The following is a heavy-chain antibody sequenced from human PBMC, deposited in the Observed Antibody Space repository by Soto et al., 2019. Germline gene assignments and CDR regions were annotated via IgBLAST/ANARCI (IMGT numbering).Heavy chain of an antibody. CDR1: GYIFSSYN. V-gene: IGHV1-46*01. Sequence: ASVKVSCKAFGYIFSSYNVHWIRQAPGQGLEWMGIIDPSGGTTTAAQKFQGRVTMTRDTSTNTVYMEMISLTSADMAVYYCARGLLVGATEGYFDYWGQGTLVTVSS. CDR3: ARGLLVGATEGYFDY. J-gene: IGHJ4*02. D-gene: IGHD1-26*01. CDR2: IDPSGGTT.